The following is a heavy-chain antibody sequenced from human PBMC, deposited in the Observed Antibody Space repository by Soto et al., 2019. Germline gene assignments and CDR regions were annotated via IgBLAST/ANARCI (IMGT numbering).Heavy chain of an antibody. CDR3: ATDPDDSSGNPKSGYYYYGMDV. Sequence: GGSLRLSCAASGFTFSSYGMHWVRQAPGKGLEWVAVISYDGSNKYYADSVKGRFTISRDNSKNTLYLQMNSLRAEDTAVYYCATDPDDSSGNPKSGYYYYGMDVWGQGTTVTVSS. CDR1: GFTFSSYG. D-gene: IGHD3-22*01. CDR2: ISYDGSNK. J-gene: IGHJ6*02. V-gene: IGHV3-30*03.